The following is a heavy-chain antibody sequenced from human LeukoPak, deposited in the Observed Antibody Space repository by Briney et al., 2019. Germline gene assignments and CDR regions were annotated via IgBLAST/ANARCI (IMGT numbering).Heavy chain of an antibody. Sequence: ASVTVSCKASGYTFGSDDINWVRQAAGQGLEWMGWINPNNGNLVYAQKFKGRVTITRNTPKSTAYMELSSLTSEDTAVYYCARSDHNSWNAFDTWGQGTMVTVSS. J-gene: IGHJ3*02. V-gene: IGHV1-8*03. CDR1: GYTFGSDD. CDR3: ARSDHNSWNAFDT. D-gene: IGHD1-26*01. CDR2: INPNNGNL.